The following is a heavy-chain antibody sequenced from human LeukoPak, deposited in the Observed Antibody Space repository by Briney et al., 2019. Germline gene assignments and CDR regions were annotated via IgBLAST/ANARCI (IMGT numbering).Heavy chain of an antibody. D-gene: IGHD3-3*01. CDR1: GFTFSSYG. V-gene: IGHV3-30*02. Sequence: PGGSLRLSCAASGFTFSSYGMHWVRQAPGKGLEWVAFIRYDGSNKYYADSVKGRFTISRDNSKNTLYLQMNSLRAEDTAVYYCAKDGDYDFWSGLYWGQGTPVTVSS. CDR2: IRYDGSNK. CDR3: AKDGDYDFWSGLY. J-gene: IGHJ4*02.